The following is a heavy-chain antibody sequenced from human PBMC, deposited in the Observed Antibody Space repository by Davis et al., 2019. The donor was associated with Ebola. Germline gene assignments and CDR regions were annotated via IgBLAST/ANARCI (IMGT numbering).Heavy chain of an antibody. V-gene: IGHV3-7*03. CDR2: IKQDGSEK. Sequence: GESLKISCAASGFTFSSYWMSWVRQAPGKGLEWVANIKQDGSEKYYVDSVKGRFTISRDNAKNSLYLQMNSLRAEDTAVYYCARERNIRGFDYWGQGTLVTVSS. CDR1: GFTFSSYW. CDR3: ARERNIRGFDY. J-gene: IGHJ4*02. D-gene: IGHD2/OR15-2a*01.